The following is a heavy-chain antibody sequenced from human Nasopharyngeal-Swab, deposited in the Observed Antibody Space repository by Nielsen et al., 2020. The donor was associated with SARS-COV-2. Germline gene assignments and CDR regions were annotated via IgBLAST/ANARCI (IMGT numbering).Heavy chain of an antibody. D-gene: IGHD3-3*01. V-gene: IGHV4-59*01. Sequence: GSLRLSCTVSGGSISSYYWSWIRQPPGKGLEWIGYIYYSGSTNYNPSLKSRVTISVDTSKNQFSLKLSSVTAADTAVYYCARAGVFGVANNWFDPWGQGTLVTVSS. CDR2: IYYSGST. CDR1: GGSISSYY. CDR3: ARAGVFGVANNWFDP. J-gene: IGHJ5*02.